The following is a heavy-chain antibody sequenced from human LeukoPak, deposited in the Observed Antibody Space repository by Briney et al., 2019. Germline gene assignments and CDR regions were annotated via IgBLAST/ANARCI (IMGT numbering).Heavy chain of an antibody. CDR3: TRDIVVPAATPRYYGMDV. V-gene: IGHV3-49*04. D-gene: IGHD2-2*01. J-gene: IGHJ6*02. CDR2: IRSKAYGGTT. CDR1: GFTLGDYA. Sequence: GGSLRLSCTASGFTLGDYAMSWVRQAPGKGLEWVGFIRSKAYGGTTEYAASVKGRLTISRDDSKSIAYLQMNSLKTEDTAVYYCTRDIVVPAATPRYYGMDVWGQGTTVTVSS.